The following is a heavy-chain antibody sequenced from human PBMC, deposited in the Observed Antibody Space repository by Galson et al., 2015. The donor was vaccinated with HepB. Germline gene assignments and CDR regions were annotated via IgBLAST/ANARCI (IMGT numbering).Heavy chain of an antibody. Sequence: SLRLSCAASGFTFTNYAMSWVRQAPGKGLEWVSSISDSAGSTYHADSVKGRFTISRDNSKNTLYLQMNSLRAEDTAVYYRAKQPYDDILTGCSNSSDFCCQGALVTVSS. CDR3: AKQPYDDILTGCSNSSDF. J-gene: IGHJ4*02. CDR1: GFTFTNYA. D-gene: IGHD3-9*01. CDR2: ISDSAGST. V-gene: IGHV3-23*01.